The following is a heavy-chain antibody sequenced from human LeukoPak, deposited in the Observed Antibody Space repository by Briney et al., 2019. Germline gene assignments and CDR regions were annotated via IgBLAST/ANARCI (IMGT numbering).Heavy chain of an antibody. CDR1: GGSVSSSSYY. J-gene: IGHJ6*02. V-gene: IGHV4-39*07. CDR2: IYYSGST. CDR3: ARDRVTAMATAIYYYYGMDV. D-gene: IGHD5-18*01. Sequence: PSETLSLTCTVSGGSVSSSSYYWGWIRQPPGKGLEWIGSIYYSGSTYYNPSLKSRVTISVDTSKNQFSLKLSSVTAADTAVYYCARDRVTAMATAIYYYYGMDVWGQGTTVTVSS.